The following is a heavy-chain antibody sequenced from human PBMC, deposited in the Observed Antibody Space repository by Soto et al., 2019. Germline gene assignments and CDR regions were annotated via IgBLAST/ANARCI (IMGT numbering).Heavy chain of an antibody. CDR3: TRDGVAGPGGVDY. CDR1: GFTFGDYA. D-gene: IGHD6-19*01. Sequence: EVQLVESGGGLVQPGRSLRLSCTASGFTFGDYAMSWFRQAPGKGLEWVGFIRSKAYGGTTEYAASVKGRFTISRDDSKSIAYLQMNSLKTEDTAVYYCTRDGVAGPGGVDYWGQGTLVTVSS. CDR2: IRSKAYGGTT. V-gene: IGHV3-49*03. J-gene: IGHJ4*02.